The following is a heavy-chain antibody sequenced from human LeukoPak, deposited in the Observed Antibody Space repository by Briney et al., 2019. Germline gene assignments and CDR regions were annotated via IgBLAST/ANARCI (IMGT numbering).Heavy chain of an antibody. Sequence: ASVKVSCKASGGTFSSYAISWVRQAPGQGLEWMGGIIPIFGTANYAQKFQGRVTITADESTGTAYMELSSLRSEDTAVYYCATGQLYYDSSGYYPYWGQGTLVTVSS. CDR2: IIPIFGTA. CDR3: ATGQLYYDSSGYYPY. D-gene: IGHD3-22*01. V-gene: IGHV1-69*13. J-gene: IGHJ4*02. CDR1: GGTFSSYA.